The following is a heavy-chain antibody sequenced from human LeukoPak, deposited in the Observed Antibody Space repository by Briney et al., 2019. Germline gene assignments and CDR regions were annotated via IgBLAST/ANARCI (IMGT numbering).Heavy chain of an antibody. D-gene: IGHD1-26*01. Sequence: ASVKVSCKASGYTFTGYYMHWVRQAPGQGLEWMGWINPNSGGTNYAQKLQGRVTMTRDTSISTAYMELSRLRSDDTAVYYCASPIVGANYYGMDVWGQGTTVTVPS. CDR2: INPNSGGT. CDR3: ASPIVGANYYGMDV. CDR1: GYTFTGYY. V-gene: IGHV1-2*02. J-gene: IGHJ6*02.